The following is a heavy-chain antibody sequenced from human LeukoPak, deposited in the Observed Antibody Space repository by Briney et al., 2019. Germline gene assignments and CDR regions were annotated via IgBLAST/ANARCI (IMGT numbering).Heavy chain of an antibody. CDR1: GGSISSSSYY. J-gene: IGHJ4*02. Sequence: SETLSLTCTVSGGSISSSSYYWGWIRQPPGKGLEWIGYIYYSGSTNYNPSLKSRVTISVDTSKNQFSLKLSSVTAADTAVYYCARAENDILTGYKFDYWGQGTLVTVSS. CDR2: IYYSGST. CDR3: ARAENDILTGYKFDY. D-gene: IGHD3-9*01. V-gene: IGHV4-61*05.